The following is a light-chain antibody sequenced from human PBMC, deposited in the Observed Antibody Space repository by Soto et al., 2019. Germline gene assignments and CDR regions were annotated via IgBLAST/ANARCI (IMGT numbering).Light chain of an antibody. J-gene: IGKJ5*01. CDR1: QTVGRDY. CDR2: GAT. Sequence: EIVLTQSPGTLSMSPGEGATLSCRASQTVGRDYLAWYQQKPGQGPRLLVHGATSRATGIPDRFIGSGSGTDFNLTITRLEPEDFAVYYRQQYGSSPHFGQGTRLEIK. CDR3: QQYGSSPH. V-gene: IGKV3-20*01.